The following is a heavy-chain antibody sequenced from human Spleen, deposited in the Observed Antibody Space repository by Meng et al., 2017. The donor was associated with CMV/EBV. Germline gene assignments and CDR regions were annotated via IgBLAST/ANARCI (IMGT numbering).Heavy chain of an antibody. V-gene: IGHV3-20*03. J-gene: IGHJ4*02. CDR1: FTFDNYG. Sequence: FTFDNYGMSWVRPAPGKGLEWVSSINWSGGSPDYADSVKGRFTISRDNAKKSLFLQMNSMRVEDTAFYYCARGGYDRSGYYPPFDYWGQGTLVTVSS. CDR2: INWSGGSP. D-gene: IGHD3-22*01. CDR3: ARGGYDRSGYYPPFDY.